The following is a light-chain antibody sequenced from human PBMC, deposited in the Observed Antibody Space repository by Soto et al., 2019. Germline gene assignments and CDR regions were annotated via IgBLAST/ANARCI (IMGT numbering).Light chain of an antibody. Sequence: IKMTQSPSSFSASTGDRVSITCRATQDIGTYLAWYQQIPGKAPKLLIYDASTLQTGVPSRFSGSGSGTDFTLTISYLQSEDFGTYYCQQFYNYPRTFGQGTKVDIK. CDR2: DAS. CDR1: QDIGTY. V-gene: IGKV1-8*01. CDR3: QQFYNYPRT. J-gene: IGKJ1*01.